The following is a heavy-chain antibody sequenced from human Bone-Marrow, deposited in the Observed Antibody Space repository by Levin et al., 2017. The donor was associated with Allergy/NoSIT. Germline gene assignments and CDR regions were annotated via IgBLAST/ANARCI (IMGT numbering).Heavy chain of an antibody. CDR2: INYSGST. J-gene: IGHJ4*02. CDR1: GGSFSGYY. D-gene: IGHD2-2*01. CDR3: ARIKLEDIVVVPPRNYFDY. V-gene: IGHV4-34*01. Sequence: SETLSLTCAVYGGSFSGYYWSWIRQPPGKGLEWIGEINYSGSTNYNPSLKSRVTISVDTSKNQFSLKLSSVTAADTAVYYCARIKLEDIVVVPPRNYFDYWGQGTLVTVSS.